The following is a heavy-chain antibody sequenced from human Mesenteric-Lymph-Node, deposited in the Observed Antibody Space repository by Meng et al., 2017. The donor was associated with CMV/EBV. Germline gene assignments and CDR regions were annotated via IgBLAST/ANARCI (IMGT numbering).Heavy chain of an antibody. CDR2: INPSGGSR. Sequence: YTFTSYYLHWVRQATGQGLEWMGIINPSGGSRSYAQKFQGRVTMTRDTSTSSVYMELSSLRSEDTAVYYCARDTMVRGVDPTYFDYWGQGTLVTVSS. CDR1: YTFTSYY. V-gene: IGHV1-46*01. J-gene: IGHJ4*02. CDR3: ARDTMVRGVDPTYFDY. D-gene: IGHD3-10*01.